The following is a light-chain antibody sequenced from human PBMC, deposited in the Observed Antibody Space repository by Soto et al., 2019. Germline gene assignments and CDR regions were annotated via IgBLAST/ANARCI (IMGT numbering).Light chain of an antibody. CDR1: SSDVGSYNP. Sequence: QSALTQPASVSGSPGQSITISCTGTSSDVGSYNPVSWYQQYPDKAPKLMIYEVTKRPSGVSNRFSGSKSGNTASLTVSGLQAEDEADYYCCSYAGSSTFVFGTGTKVTVL. CDR2: EVT. CDR3: CSYAGSSTFV. V-gene: IGLV2-23*02. J-gene: IGLJ1*01.